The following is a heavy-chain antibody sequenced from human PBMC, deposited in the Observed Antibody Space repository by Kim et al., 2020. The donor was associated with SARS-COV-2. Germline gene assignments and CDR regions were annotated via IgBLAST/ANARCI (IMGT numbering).Heavy chain of an antibody. CDR3: VKGGPAGWVDWYFDR. D-gene: IGHD2-2*01. V-gene: IGHV3-23*01. Sequence: DSVKGRFTISRDNSKNTLYLQMNSLRAEDTTVYYCVKGGPAGWVDWYFDRWGRGTLVTVSS. J-gene: IGHJ2*01.